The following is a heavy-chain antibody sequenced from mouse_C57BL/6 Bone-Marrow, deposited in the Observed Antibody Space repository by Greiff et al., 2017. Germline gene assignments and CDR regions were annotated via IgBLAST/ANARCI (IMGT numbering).Heavy chain of an antibody. Sequence: EVMLVESGGGLVQPGGSLSLSCAASGFTFTDYYMSWVRQPPGKALEWLGFIRNKANGYTTEYSASVKGRFTITRDNSQSLIYLQMNALRAEDRATYYWARLGSRCYFDYWGQGTTLTVSS. CDR1: GFTFTDYY. D-gene: IGHD1-1*02. CDR3: ARLGSRCYFDY. CDR2: IRNKANGYTT. V-gene: IGHV7-3*01. J-gene: IGHJ2*01.